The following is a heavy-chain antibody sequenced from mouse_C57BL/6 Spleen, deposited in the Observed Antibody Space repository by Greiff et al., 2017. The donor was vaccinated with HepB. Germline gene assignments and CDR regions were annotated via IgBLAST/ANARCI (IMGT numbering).Heavy chain of an antibody. D-gene: IGHD1-1*01. CDR1: GFTFSSYT. J-gene: IGHJ1*03. V-gene: IGHV5-9*01. CDR3: ARHTVVATRYFDV. Sequence: DVMLVESGGGLVKPGGSLKLSCAASGFTFSSYTMSWVRQTPEKRLEWVATISGGGGNTYYPDSVKGRFTISRDNAKNTLYLQMSSLRSEDTALYYCARHTVVATRYFDVWGTGTTVTVSS. CDR2: ISGGGGNT.